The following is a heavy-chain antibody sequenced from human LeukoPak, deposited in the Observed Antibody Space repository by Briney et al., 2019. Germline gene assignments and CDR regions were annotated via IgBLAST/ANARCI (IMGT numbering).Heavy chain of an antibody. CDR1: GYTFTYYY. Sequence: GASVKISCKASGYTFTYYYMHWVRQAPGQGLEWMGIINPSGGSTTYAQNFQGRVTMTKDTSTNTVYMELSSLRSEDTAIYYCARGQEDGSIWYRDYYQYYGLDVWGKGTTVTVSS. CDR3: ARGQEDGSIWYRDYYQYYGLDV. D-gene: IGHD6-13*01. J-gene: IGHJ6*04. CDR2: INPSGGST. V-gene: IGHV1-46*01.